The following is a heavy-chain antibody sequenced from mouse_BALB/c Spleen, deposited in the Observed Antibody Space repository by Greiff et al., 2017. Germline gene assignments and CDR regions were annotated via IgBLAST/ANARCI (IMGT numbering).Heavy chain of an antibody. CDR2: ISSGGST. CDR3: ARGDGNPFAY. Sequence: EVQGVESGGGLVKPGGSLKLSCAASGFTFSSYAMSWVRQTPEKRLEWVASISSGGSTYYPDSVKGRFTISRDNARNILYLQMSSLRSEDTAMYYCARGDGNPFAYWGQGTLVTVSA. V-gene: IGHV5-6-5*01. D-gene: IGHD2-1*01. J-gene: IGHJ3*01. CDR1: GFTFSSYA.